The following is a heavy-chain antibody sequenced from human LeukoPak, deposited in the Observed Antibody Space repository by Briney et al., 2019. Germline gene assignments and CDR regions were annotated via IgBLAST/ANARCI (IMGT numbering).Heavy chain of an antibody. CDR2: IYYSGST. J-gene: IGHJ3*02. CDR1: GGSISSSSYY. CDR3: ARHWHAFDI. Sequence: EPSETLSLTCTVSGGSISSSSYYWGWMRQPPGRGLEWIGSIYYSGSTYYNPSLKSRVTISVDTSKNQFSLKLSSVTAADTAVYYCARHWHAFDIWGQGTMVTVSS. V-gene: IGHV4-39*01.